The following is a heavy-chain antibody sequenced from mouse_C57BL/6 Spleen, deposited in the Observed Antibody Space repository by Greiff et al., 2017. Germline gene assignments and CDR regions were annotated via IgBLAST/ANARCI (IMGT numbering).Heavy chain of an antibody. CDR2: IYPSDSDT. Sequence: VQLQQPGAELVRPGSSVKLSCKASGYTFTSYWMDWVKQRPGQGLEWIGNIYPSDSDTHYNQKFKDKATLTVDKSSSAAYMQLSSLTSEDSAVYCCARSFITAVVAAFGCWGQGTTLTVAS. V-gene: IGHV1-61*01. J-gene: IGHJ2*01. CDR3: ARSFITAVVAAFGC. D-gene: IGHD1-1*01. CDR1: GYTFTSYW.